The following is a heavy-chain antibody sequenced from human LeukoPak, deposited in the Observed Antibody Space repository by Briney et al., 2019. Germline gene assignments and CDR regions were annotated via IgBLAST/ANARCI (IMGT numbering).Heavy chain of an antibody. CDR2: ISWDGGST. J-gene: IGHJ6*02. Sequence: GGSLRLSCAASGFTFDDYAMHWVRQAPGKGLEWVSLISWDGGSTYYADSVKGRFTISRDNSKNSLYLQMNSLRAEDTALYYCANANTGSYDYGMDVWGQGTTVTVSS. CDR1: GFTFDDYA. V-gene: IGHV3-43D*03. D-gene: IGHD1-26*01. CDR3: ANANTGSYDYGMDV.